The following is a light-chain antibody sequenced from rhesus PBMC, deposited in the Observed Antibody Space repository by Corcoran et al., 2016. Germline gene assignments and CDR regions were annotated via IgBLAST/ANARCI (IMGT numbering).Light chain of an antibody. V-gene: IGKV3-24*04. CDR3: QQGTNLST. CDR1: QSVGSY. J-gene: IGKJ3*01. CDR2: GAS. Sequence: ETVVTQSPATLALSPGERATLSCRASQSVGSYLAWYQQKPGQAPRLLIYGASSRATGIPDRVSGSGSGTDFTLTISSLEPEDVGIYYCQQGTNLSTFGPGTKLDIK.